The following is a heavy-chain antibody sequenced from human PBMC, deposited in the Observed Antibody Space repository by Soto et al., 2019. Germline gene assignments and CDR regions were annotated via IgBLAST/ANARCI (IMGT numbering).Heavy chain of an antibody. CDR2: TYYRSKWYN. V-gene: IGHV6-1*01. Sequence: PSQTLSLTCAISGDSVSSNSAAWNWIRQSPSRGLEWLGRTYYRSKWYNDYAVSVKSRITINPDTSKNQFSLQLNSVTPEDTAVYYCARVGGGYYDSSGVSTFAYWGQGTLVTVSS. CDR3: ARVGGGYYDSSGVSTFAY. J-gene: IGHJ4*02. CDR1: GDSVSSNSAA. D-gene: IGHD3-22*01.